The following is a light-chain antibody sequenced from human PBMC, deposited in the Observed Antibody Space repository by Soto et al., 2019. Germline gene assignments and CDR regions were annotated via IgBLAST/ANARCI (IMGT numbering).Light chain of an antibody. V-gene: IGKV3-20*01. CDR1: QSVSSSY. Sequence: EIVLTQSPGTLSLSPGERATLSCRASQSVSSSYLAWYQQKPGQAPRLLIYGASSRATGLPDRFSGSGSGTDFTLTISTMDPEDFAVYYCQQYGSSPLITFGGGTKVEIK. CDR2: GAS. CDR3: QQYGSSPLIT. J-gene: IGKJ4*01.